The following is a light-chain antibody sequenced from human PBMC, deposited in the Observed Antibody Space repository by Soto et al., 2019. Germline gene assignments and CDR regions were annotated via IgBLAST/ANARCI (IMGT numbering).Light chain of an antibody. CDR1: QSVSSN. CDR2: GAS. CDR3: QQYNNWPPWT. V-gene: IGKV3-15*01. J-gene: IGKJ1*01. Sequence: EIVMTQSPATLSVSPGERATLSCRASQSVSSNLAWYQQKPGQAPRLLIYGASTRATGIPAGFSGSGSGTEFTLTISSRQSEDFAVYYCQQYNNWPPWTFGQGTKVEIK.